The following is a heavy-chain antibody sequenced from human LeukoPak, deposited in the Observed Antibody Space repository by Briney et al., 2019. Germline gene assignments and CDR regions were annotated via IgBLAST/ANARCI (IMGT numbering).Heavy chain of an antibody. CDR3: AREGYYYDSSGYYYVDY. J-gene: IGHJ4*02. Sequence: SETLSLTCTVSGGSISSYYWSWIRQPAGKGLEWIGRIYTSGSTNYNPSLKSRVTMSVDTSKNQFSLKLSSVTAADAAVYYCAREGYYYDSSGYYYVDYWGQGTLVTVSS. V-gene: IGHV4-4*07. CDR2: IYTSGST. D-gene: IGHD3-22*01. CDR1: GGSISSYY.